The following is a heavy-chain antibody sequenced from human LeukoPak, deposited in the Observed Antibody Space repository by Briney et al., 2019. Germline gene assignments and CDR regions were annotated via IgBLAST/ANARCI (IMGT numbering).Heavy chain of an antibody. CDR3: VREFYGP. CDR2: IYSGDTT. D-gene: IGHD4-17*01. J-gene: IGHJ5*02. CDR1: GFSVNNNY. V-gene: IGHV3-66*01. Sequence: GGSLRLSCTASGFSVNNNYISWVRQAPGRGLEWVSVIYSGDTTFYADSVKDRFTISRDNSKNTVYLQMNNLRGEDTAMYYCVREFYGPWGQGTLVTVSS.